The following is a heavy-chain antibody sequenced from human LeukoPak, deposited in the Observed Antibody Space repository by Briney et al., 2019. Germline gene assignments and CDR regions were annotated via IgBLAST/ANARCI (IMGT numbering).Heavy chain of an antibody. Sequence: PGGSLRLSCAASGFTFDDYTMHWVRQAPGKGLEWVSLISWDGGSTYYADSVKGRFTISRDNGKNSLYLQMNSLRTEDTALYYCAKEGIGDYFDYWGQGTLVTVSS. CDR3: AKEGIGDYFDY. J-gene: IGHJ4*02. CDR1: GFTFDDYT. V-gene: IGHV3-43*01. D-gene: IGHD3-16*01. CDR2: ISWDGGST.